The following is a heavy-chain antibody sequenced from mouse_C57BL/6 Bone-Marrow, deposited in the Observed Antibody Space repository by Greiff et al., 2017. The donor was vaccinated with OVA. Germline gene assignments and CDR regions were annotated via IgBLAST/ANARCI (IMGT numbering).Heavy chain of an antibody. J-gene: IGHJ2*01. D-gene: IGHD1-1*01. Sequence: QVQLQQPGAELVMPGASVKLSCKASGYTFTSYWMHWVKQRPGQGLEWIGELDPSDSYSNYNQKFKGKSTLTVDKSSSTAYMQLSSLTSEDSAVYYCARRRFTTVAYFDYWGQGTTLTVSS. V-gene: IGHV1-69*01. CDR3: ARRRFTTVAYFDY. CDR2: LDPSDSYS. CDR1: GYTFTSYW.